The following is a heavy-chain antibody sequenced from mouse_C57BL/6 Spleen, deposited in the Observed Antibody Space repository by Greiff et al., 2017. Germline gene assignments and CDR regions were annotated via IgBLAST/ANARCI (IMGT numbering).Heavy chain of an antibody. Sequence: QVQLKESGPELVKPGASVKISCKASGYAFSSSWRNWVKQRPGKGLEWIGRIYPGDGDTNYNGKFKGKATLTADKSSSTAYMQLSSLTSEDSAVYFCARGVYDGYYEFAYWGQGTLVTVSA. V-gene: IGHV1-82*01. CDR2: IYPGDGDT. D-gene: IGHD2-3*01. CDR3: ARGVYDGYYEFAY. J-gene: IGHJ3*01. CDR1: GYAFSSSW.